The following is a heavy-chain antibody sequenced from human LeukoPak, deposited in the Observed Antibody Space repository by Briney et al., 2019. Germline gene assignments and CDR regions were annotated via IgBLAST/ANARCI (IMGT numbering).Heavy chain of an antibody. CDR2: IISDGSSA. D-gene: IGHD2/OR15-2a*01. CDR1: GFTFSDYW. Sequence: GGSLRLSCAASGFTFSDYWMHWVRQAPGKGLVWVSRIISDGSSASYADSVKGRFTISRDNAKNTLYLQINSLRAEDTAVYYCVSFYETYWGRGTLVTVSS. CDR3: VSFYETY. J-gene: IGHJ4*02. V-gene: IGHV3-74*01.